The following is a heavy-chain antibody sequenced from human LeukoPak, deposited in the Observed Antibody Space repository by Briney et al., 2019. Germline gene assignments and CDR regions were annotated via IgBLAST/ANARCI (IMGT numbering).Heavy chain of an antibody. D-gene: IGHD1-14*01. J-gene: IGHJ3*02. CDR1: GVSLTTYY. Sequence: PPETLSLTCTVSGVSLTTYYWSWIRQSPGKGLEWIAYSHHSGETKYNPSLKSGITISIETSKHEFSLKLNAVTAADTAVYYCARETGSTADFDIWGQGTTVTVSA. CDR3: ARETGSTADFDI. CDR2: SHHSGET. V-gene: IGHV4-59*12.